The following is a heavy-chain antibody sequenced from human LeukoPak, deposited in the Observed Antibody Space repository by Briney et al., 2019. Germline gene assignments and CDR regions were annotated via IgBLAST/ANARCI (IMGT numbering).Heavy chain of an antibody. J-gene: IGHJ3*02. CDR1: GGSISSYY. CDR3: ARGYYYDSSGYWSSDAFDI. V-gene: IGHV4-4*07. D-gene: IGHD3-22*01. CDR2: IYTSGST. Sequence: SETLSLTCTVSGGSISSYYWSWIRQPAGKGLEWIGRIYTSGSTNYNPSLKSRVTMSVDTSKNQFSLRLSSVTAADTAVYYCARGYYYDSSGYWSSDAFDIWGQGTMVTVSS.